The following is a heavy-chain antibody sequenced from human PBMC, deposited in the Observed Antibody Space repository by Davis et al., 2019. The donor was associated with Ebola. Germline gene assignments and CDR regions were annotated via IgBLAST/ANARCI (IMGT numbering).Heavy chain of an antibody. D-gene: IGHD3-22*01. CDR2: INPNSGGT. V-gene: IGHV1-2*04. CDR1: GYTFTGYY. CDR3: AGGAPVIASGYYGGDWFDP. J-gene: IGHJ5*02. Sequence: ASVKVSCKASGYTFTGYYMHWVRQAPGQGLEWMGWINPNSGGTNYAQKFQGWVTMTRDTSISTAYMELSRLRSDDTAVYYCAGGAPVIASGYYGGDWFDPWGQGTLVTVSS.